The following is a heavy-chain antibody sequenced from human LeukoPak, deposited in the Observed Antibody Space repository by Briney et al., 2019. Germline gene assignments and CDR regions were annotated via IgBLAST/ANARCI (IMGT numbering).Heavy chain of an antibody. V-gene: IGHV1-46*01. CDR3: AKGGRYDILTGRYYYYMDV. D-gene: IGHD3-9*01. J-gene: IGHJ6*03. Sequence: ASVKVSCKAFGYPFTAYYMYWVRQAPGQGPEWMGIINPSGGSTSYAQKFQGRVTMTRDMSTNTVYMELSSLRSDDTAVYYCAKGGRYDILTGRYYYYMDVWGKGTTVTVSS. CDR1: GYPFTAYY. CDR2: INPSGGST.